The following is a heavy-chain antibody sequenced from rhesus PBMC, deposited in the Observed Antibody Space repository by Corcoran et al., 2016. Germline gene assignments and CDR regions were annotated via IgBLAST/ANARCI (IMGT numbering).Heavy chain of an antibody. J-gene: IGHJ4*01. Sequence: QLQLQESGPGLVKPSETLSVTCAVSGGSISSSYWSWIRQAPGKGLEWMGYIYGSGSSTNYNPSRKSRVTLSVDTSKNQLSLKLSAVTAADTAVYYCATRQGSGSYSTYYYLDYWGQGVLVTVSS. V-gene: IGHV4-169*01. CDR3: ATRQGSGSYSTYYYLDY. D-gene: IGHD2-27*01. CDR1: GGSISSSY. CDR2: IYGSGSST.